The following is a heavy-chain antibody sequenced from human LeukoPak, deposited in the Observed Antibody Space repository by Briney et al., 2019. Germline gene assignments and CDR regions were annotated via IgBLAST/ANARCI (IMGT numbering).Heavy chain of an antibody. J-gene: IGHJ4*02. V-gene: IGHV3-30*18. Sequence: QPGTSLRLSCAASGFTLSSCGMHWVRQAPGKGLEWVAVITYDGITTYFGDSAKGRFTISRDTSKSMLYLQMNSLRPEDTAVYYCVKEQSSGNYRTADFWGQGTLVTVSS. CDR1: GFTLSSCG. CDR2: ITYDGITT. D-gene: IGHD3-10*01. CDR3: VKEQSSGNYRTADF.